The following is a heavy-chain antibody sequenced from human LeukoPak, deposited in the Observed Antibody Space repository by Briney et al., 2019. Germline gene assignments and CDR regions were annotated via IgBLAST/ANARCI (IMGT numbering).Heavy chain of an antibody. CDR2: INPNSGGT. J-gene: IGHJ4*02. V-gene: IGHV1-2*02. Sequence: ASVKVCCKASGYTFTGYYMHWVRQAPGQGVEWMGWINPNSGGTNYAQKFQGRVTMTRDTSISTAYMELSRLRSDDTAVYYCAREGSSGPTPYYFDYWGQGTLVTVSS. CDR1: GYTFTGYY. D-gene: IGHD3-22*01. CDR3: AREGSSGPTPYYFDY.